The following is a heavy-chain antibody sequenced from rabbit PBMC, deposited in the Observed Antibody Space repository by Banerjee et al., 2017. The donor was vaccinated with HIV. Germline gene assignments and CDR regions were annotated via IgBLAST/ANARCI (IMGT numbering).Heavy chain of an antibody. V-gene: IGHV1S45*01. D-gene: IGHD6-1*01. CDR1: GFTLSSYW. CDR2: IGAGSSGTT. J-gene: IGHJ4*01. Sequence: QEQLVESGGGLVQPEGSLTLTCKASGFTLSSYWMWWVRQAPGKGLEWIACIGAGSSGTTYYASWAKGRFTISKASWTTVTLQMTSLTAADTASYFCVRAGNSYGVGGYAGANHLWGPGTLVTVS. CDR3: VRAGNSYGVGGYAGANHL.